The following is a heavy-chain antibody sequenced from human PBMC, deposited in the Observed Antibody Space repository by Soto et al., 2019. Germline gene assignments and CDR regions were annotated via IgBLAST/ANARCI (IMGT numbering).Heavy chain of an antibody. V-gene: IGHV4-34*01. Sequence: SETLSLTCAVYGGSFSGYYWSWIRQPPGKGLEWIGEINHSGSTNYNPSLKSRVTISVDTSKNQYSLKLSSVTAADTAVYYCARGPRYYGSGSYYNKGWFDPWGQGTLVTV. D-gene: IGHD3-10*01. CDR2: INHSGST. J-gene: IGHJ5*02. CDR3: ARGPRYYGSGSYYNKGWFDP. CDR1: GGSFSGYY.